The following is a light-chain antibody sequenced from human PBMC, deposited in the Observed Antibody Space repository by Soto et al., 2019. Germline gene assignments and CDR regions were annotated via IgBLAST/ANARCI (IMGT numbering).Light chain of an antibody. J-gene: IGKJ4*01. Sequence: EIVMTQSPATLSVSPGERATLSCRASQSVFSSLAWYQQKPGQAPRLLIYGAATRATGIPARFSGSGSGTEFTLTISSLQSEDFATYSCQQTYRTPLTFGGGTKVEIK. CDR3: QQTYRTPLT. CDR1: QSVFSS. CDR2: GAA. V-gene: IGKV3-15*01.